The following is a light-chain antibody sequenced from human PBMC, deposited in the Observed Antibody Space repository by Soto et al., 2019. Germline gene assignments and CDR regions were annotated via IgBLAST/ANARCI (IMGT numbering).Light chain of an antibody. Sequence: DIQMTQSPSSVSASVGDRVTIACRASQDISVWLAWYQQTPGKAPKLLIYDASSLQSGVPSRFSGSGSVTDFTLTISCLQPEDFATYYCQQAYSFPLTFGGGTKVEVK. CDR2: DAS. CDR3: QQAYSFPLT. V-gene: IGKV1D-12*01. CDR1: QDISVW. J-gene: IGKJ4*01.